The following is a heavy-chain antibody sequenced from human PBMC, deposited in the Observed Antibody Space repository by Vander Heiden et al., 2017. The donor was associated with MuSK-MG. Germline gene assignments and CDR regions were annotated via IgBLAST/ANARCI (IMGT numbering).Heavy chain of an antibody. CDR2: ISTSGNSI. J-gene: IGHJ4*02. CDR1: RFIFSDYY. D-gene: IGHD1-1*01. V-gene: IGHV3-11*01. CDR3: ARVSGNWTPDY. Sequence: QVQLVESGGGLVKPGGSLRLSCAASRFIFSDYYMAWIRQAPGKGLEWVSHISTSGNSIYYADSVKGRFTISRGNAKNLLYLQMNSLRADDTAEYYCARVSGNWTPDYWGRGTLVAVSS.